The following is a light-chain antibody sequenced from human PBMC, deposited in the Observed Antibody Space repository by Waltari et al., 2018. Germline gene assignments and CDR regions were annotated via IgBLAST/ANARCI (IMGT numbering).Light chain of an antibody. CDR3: QRYGNSPYS. V-gene: IGKV3-20*01. CDR1: QNIDSSH. J-gene: IGKJ2*03. CDR2: GAY. Sequence: EIVLTQSPGTLYLSPGERATLSCRASQNIDSSHLAWYQQKPGQALRLLIYGAYSRAIGIPDRFSGSGSGTDFTLTINRLESEDYAAYYCQRYGNSPYSFGQGTKLEIK.